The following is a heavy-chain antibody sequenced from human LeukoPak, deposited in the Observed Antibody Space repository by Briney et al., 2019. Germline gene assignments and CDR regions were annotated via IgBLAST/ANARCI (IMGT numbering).Heavy chain of an antibody. Sequence: SETLSLTCTVSGGSISNYYWSWIRQPPGKGLEWIGYIYYSGSTNYNPSLKSRVTISVDTSKNQFSLKLNSVTAADTAVYYCARGKGNYEYFQHWGQGTLVTVSS. V-gene: IGHV4-59*08. CDR3: ARGKGNYEYFQH. CDR2: IYYSGST. CDR1: GGSISNYY. D-gene: IGHD1-7*01. J-gene: IGHJ1*01.